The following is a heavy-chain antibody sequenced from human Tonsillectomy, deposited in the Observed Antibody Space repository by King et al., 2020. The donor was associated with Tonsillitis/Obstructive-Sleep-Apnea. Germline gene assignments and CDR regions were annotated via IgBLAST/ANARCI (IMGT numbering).Heavy chain of an antibody. Sequence: QLVQSGAEVKKPGASVKVSCKASGYTFSSYGISWVRQAPGQGLEWMGWISAYNGHTNYAQKLQGRVTMTTDTSRRTAYMEVMSLRSDDTDVYYCARDSMSHYYDSSGYYPLDYWGQGTLITVSS. CDR2: ISAYNGHT. CDR3: ARDSMSHYYDSSGYYPLDY. V-gene: IGHV1-18*01. CDR1: GYTFSSYG. J-gene: IGHJ4*02. D-gene: IGHD3-22*01.